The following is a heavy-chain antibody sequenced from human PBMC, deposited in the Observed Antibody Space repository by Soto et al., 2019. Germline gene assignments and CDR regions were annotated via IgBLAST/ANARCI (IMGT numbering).Heavy chain of an antibody. J-gene: IGHJ4*02. V-gene: IGHV1-69*06. Sequence: SVKVSCKASGGTFNSYGLTWVRQAPGQGLEWMGRIVPIFRTANYAQKFQGRVTITADKSTNTAYMELSSLRSEDTAVYYCASRVNGYSGYATHCWGQGTLVTVSS. CDR3: ASRVNGYSGYATHC. CDR2: IVPIFRTA. D-gene: IGHD5-12*01. CDR1: GGTFNSYG.